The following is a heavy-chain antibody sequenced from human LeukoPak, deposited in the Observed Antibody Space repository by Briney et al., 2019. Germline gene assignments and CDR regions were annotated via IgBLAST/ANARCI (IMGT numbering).Heavy chain of an antibody. D-gene: IGHD4-17*01. CDR2: IQTETDGGTT. CDR3: ATNDYDHYIPDS. Sequence: PGGSLRLSCAASGFTFSHTWMTWVRQAPGKGLEWVGQIQTETDGGTTDYAAPVKGRFTISRDDSKNTLYLQMNSLKTDDTAVYFCATNDYDHYIPDSWGQGTLVTVSS. V-gene: IGHV3-15*01. J-gene: IGHJ4*02. CDR1: GFTFSHTW.